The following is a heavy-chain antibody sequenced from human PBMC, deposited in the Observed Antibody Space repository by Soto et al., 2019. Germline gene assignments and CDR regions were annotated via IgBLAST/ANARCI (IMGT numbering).Heavy chain of an antibody. J-gene: IGHJ6*02. CDR1: GFTVSSNY. CDR2: IYSGGST. D-gene: IGHD6-13*01. V-gene: IGHV3-53*02. Sequence: EVQLVETGGGLIQPGGSLRLSCAASGFTVSSNYMSWVRQAPGKGLEWVSVIYSGGSTYYADSVKGRFTISRDNSKNTLYLQMNSLRAEDTAVYYCARDPGRIAARDYYYDGMDVWGQGTTVTVSS. CDR3: ARDPGRIAARDYYYDGMDV.